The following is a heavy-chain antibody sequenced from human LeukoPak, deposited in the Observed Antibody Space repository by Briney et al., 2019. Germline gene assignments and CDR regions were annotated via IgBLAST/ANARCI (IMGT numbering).Heavy chain of an antibody. CDR2: IYYSGST. D-gene: IGHD6-13*01. CDR3: ARVESGSWYYYYYYYMDV. J-gene: IGHJ6*03. V-gene: IGHV4-39*07. Sequence: PSETLSLTCTVSGGSISSYYWSWIRQPPGKGLEWIGSIYYSGSTYYNPSLKSRVTISVDTSKNQFSLKLSSVTAADTAVYYCARVESGSWYYYYYYYMDVWGKGTTVTVSS. CDR1: GGSISSYY.